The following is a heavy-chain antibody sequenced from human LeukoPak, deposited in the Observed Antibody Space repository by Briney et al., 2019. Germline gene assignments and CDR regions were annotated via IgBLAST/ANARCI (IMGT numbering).Heavy chain of an antibody. CDR2: VYYSDNT. CDR3: ARAGSNGWYSDF. V-gene: IGHV4-59*13. CDR1: GGSFSGYY. J-gene: IGHJ4*02. D-gene: IGHD6-19*01. Sequence: SETLSLTCAAYGGSFSGYYWSWIRQSPGKGLEWIGYVYYSDNTNYSPSLKTRVTISADTSKNQFSLRLNSVTAADTAVYYCARAGSNGWYSDFWGQGTLVTVSS.